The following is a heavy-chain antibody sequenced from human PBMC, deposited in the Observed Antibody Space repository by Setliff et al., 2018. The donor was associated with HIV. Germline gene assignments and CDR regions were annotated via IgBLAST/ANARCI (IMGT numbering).Heavy chain of an antibody. J-gene: IGHJ4*02. D-gene: IGHD4-17*01. Sequence: PSETLSLTCDVSGFSISSRYYWGWIRQSPGKGLEWIGNIYHTGSSYYNPSLNDRATISLDTSKNQFSLKLNSVTAADTAVYYCARAAAGNTGPFDLWGQGAPVTVS. V-gene: IGHV4-38-2*01. CDR3: ARAAAGNTGPFDL. CDR2: IYHTGSS. CDR1: GFSISSRYY.